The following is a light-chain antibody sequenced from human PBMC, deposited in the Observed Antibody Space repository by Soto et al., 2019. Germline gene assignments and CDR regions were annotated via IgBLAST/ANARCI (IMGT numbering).Light chain of an antibody. CDR1: SSDVGGYKY. J-gene: IGLJ3*02. CDR2: DVS. CDR3: SSYTSSSTWV. Sequence: QSALTQPASVSGSPGQSITISCTGTSSDVGGYKYVSWYQQHPGKAPKLMIYDVSNRPSGVSNRFSGSKSGNTASLIISGLQAEDDADYYCSSYTSSSTWVIGGGTKLTVL. V-gene: IGLV2-14*03.